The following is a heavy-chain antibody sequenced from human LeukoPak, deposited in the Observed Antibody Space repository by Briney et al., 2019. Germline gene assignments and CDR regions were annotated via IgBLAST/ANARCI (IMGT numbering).Heavy chain of an antibody. J-gene: IGHJ4*02. D-gene: IGHD3-22*01. Sequence: SETLSLTCTVSGGSISSSSYWAWIRQPPGKGLEWIGNIYYSGSTYYNPSLKSRVTISVDTSKNQFSLKLSSVTAADTAVYYCARDIARFITMIAYFDYWGQGTLVTVSS. CDR2: IYYSGST. CDR3: ARDIARFITMIAYFDY. V-gene: IGHV4-39*07. CDR1: GGSISSSSY.